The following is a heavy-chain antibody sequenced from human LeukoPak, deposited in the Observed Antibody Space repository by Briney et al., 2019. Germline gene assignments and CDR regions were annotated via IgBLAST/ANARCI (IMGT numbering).Heavy chain of an antibody. CDR1: GFTFSTYS. CDR3: ARDGVPWNIGDYDAFDI. Sequence: GGSLRLSCAASGFTFSTYSMNWVRQAPGKGLEWVSYISSSSSTIYYADSVKGRFTISRDNAKNSLYLQMNSLRDEDTAAYYCARDGVPWNIGDYDAFDIWGQGTMVTVSS. J-gene: IGHJ3*02. CDR2: ISSSSSTI. V-gene: IGHV3-48*02. D-gene: IGHD4-17*01.